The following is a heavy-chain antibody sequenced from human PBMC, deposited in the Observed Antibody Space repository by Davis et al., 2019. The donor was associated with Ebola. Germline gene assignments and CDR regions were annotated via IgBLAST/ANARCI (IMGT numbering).Heavy chain of an antibody. J-gene: IGHJ5*02. Sequence: PSETLSLTCSISGDRVSSAGWNWIRQSPSRGLEWLGRTYYNSKWYSDYAVSVKGRITINPDTSRNQFYLQLNSVTPEDTAVYYCTRGWLRGWFDPWGQGTLVIVSS. CDR3: TRGWLRGWFDP. V-gene: IGHV6-1*01. D-gene: IGHD5-12*01. CDR1: GDRVSSAG. CDR2: TYYNSKWYS.